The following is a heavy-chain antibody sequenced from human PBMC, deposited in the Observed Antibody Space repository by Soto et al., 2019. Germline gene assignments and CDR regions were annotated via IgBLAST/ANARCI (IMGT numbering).Heavy chain of an antibody. CDR2: IHYFGST. D-gene: IGHD3-9*01. J-gene: IGHJ4*02. Sequence: SETLSLTCPVSGGSISSYYWSWIRQPPGKGLEWIGYIHYFGSTNYNPSLKSRVTISVDTSKKHFSLRLSSVTAADTAVYYCARHSPDFDWLSQFDYWGQGTMVTVSS. V-gene: IGHV4-59*08. CDR3: ARHSPDFDWLSQFDY. CDR1: GGSISSYY.